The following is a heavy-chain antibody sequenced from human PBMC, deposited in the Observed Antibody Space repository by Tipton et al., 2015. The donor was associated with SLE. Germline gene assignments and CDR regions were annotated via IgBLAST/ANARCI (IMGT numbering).Heavy chain of an antibody. Sequence: QSGAEVKKPGASVKVSCKASGYTCTSYDINWGRQATGQGLEWMGWMNPNSGNTGYAQNCQGRVTMTRTTSISTAYMELSSLRSDDSAMYSCARGAAVGYWGQGTLVTVSS. V-gene: IGHV1-8*01. CDR3: ARGAAVGY. J-gene: IGHJ4*02. CDR1: GYTCTSYD. CDR2: MNPNSGNT.